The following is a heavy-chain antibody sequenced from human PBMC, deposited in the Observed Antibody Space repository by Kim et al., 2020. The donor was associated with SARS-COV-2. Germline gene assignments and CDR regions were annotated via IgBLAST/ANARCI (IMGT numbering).Heavy chain of an antibody. V-gene: IGHV3-20*01. D-gene: IGHD6-13*01. J-gene: IGHJ6*03. Sequence: GGSLRLSCAASGFTFDDYGMSCVRQAPGKGLEWVSGINWNGGSIGYADSVKGRFTISRDNAKNSLYLQMNSLRAEDTALYHCARGGAAPPVTLGYDYFYRDIWGKRATFSVSS. CDR1: GFTFDDYG. CDR2: INWNGGSI. CDR3: ARGGAAPPVTLGYDYFYRDI.